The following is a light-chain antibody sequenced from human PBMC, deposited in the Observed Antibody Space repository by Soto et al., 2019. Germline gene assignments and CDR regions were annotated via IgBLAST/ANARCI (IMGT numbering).Light chain of an antibody. CDR1: QSVSSN. J-gene: IGKJ2*01. Sequence: EIVMTQSPATLSVSPGERATLSCRASQSVSSNLAWYQQKPGQAPRLLLYAASTRTTGIPGRFSGSGSGTDSIIIISSLQSEDFAVYYCQQHNYWFTFGQGTKVEIK. CDR3: QQHNYWFT. V-gene: IGKV3-15*01. CDR2: AAS.